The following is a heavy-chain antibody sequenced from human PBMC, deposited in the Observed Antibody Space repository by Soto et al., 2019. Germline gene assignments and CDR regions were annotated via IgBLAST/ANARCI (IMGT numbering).Heavy chain of an antibody. Sequence: QVQLVQAGAEVKKPGSSVKVSCKASGGTFTSYAISWVRQAPGQGLERMGGIIPIFGTANYAQKFRGRVTITADECTSIADMELSSLRSEDPAVDYSVRDAEALLVPAANLINYCGGVDVWGQGTTVTVCS. CDR1: GGTFTSYA. CDR3: VRDAEALLVPAANLINYCGGVDV. V-gene: IGHV1-69*12. D-gene: IGHD2-2*01. CDR2: IIPIFGTA. J-gene: IGHJ6*02.